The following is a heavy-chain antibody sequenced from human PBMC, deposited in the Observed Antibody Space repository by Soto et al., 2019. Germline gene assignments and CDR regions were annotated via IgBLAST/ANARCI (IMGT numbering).Heavy chain of an antibody. CDR1: GGSISSYY. CDR2: IYYSGST. D-gene: IGHD5-18*01. J-gene: IGHJ6*02. V-gene: IGHV4-59*01. Sequence: QVQLQESGPGLVKPSETLSLTCTVSGGSISSYYWSWIRQPPGKGLEWIGYIYYSGSTNYNPSLKSRVTISVDTSKNQFSLKLSSVTAADTAVYYCARDLGYSYGFFDYYGMDVWGQGTTVTVSS. CDR3: ARDLGYSYGFFDYYGMDV.